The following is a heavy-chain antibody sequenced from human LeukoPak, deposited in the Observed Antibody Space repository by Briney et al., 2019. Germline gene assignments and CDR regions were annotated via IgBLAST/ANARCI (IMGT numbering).Heavy chain of an antibody. CDR2: IYTSGST. CDR1: GGSFSGYY. CDR3: VRSGGSGTYYDGSFDY. V-gene: IGHV4-59*10. D-gene: IGHD1-26*01. Sequence: SETLSLTCAVYGGSFSGYYWSWIRQPAGKGLEWIGRIYTSGSTNYNPSLKSRVTMSVDTSNNQFSLKLSSVTAADTAVYYCVRSGGSGTYYDGSFDYWGQGTLVTVSS. J-gene: IGHJ4*02.